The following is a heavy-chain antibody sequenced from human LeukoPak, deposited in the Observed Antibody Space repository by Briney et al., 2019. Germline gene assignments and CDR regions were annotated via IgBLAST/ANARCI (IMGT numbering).Heavy chain of an antibody. CDR3: AKDHDYVWGSYHDHYYFDY. Sequence: GGSLRLSCAASGFTFSSYSMNWVRQAPGKGLEWVSSISSSSSYIYYADSVKGQFTISRDNSKNTLYLQMNSLRAEDTAVYYCAKDHDYVWGSYHDHYYFDYWGQGTLVTVSS. V-gene: IGHV3-21*01. J-gene: IGHJ4*02. CDR2: ISSSSSYI. D-gene: IGHD3-16*02. CDR1: GFTFSSYS.